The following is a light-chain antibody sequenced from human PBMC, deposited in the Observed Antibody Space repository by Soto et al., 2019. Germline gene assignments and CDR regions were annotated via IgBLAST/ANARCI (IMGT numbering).Light chain of an antibody. CDR3: CSYAGSSLYV. CDR1: SSDVGSYNL. CDR2: DVS. J-gene: IGLJ1*01. V-gene: IGLV2-23*02. Sequence: QSALTQPASVSGSPGQSITISCTGTSSDVGSYNLVSWYQQHPGKAPKLMIYDVSKRPSGVSNRFSGSKSGNTASLTISGLQAEDEADYYCCSYAGSSLYVFGTGTKVT.